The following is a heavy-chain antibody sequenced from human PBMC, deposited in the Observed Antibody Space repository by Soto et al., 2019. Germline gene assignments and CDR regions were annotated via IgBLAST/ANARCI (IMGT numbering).Heavy chain of an antibody. CDR3: ARLRRGYYYYGMDV. Sequence: SGPTLVNPTQTLTLTCTFSGFSLSTSGMCVSWIRQPPRKALEWLALIDWDEDKYYRTSLKTRLTISKNTSKNKVVLKITKIKPLYTSSYYCARLRRGYYYYGMDVWGQGTTVTVSS. CDR1: GFSLSTSGMC. V-gene: IGHV2-70*01. CDR2: IDWDEDK. J-gene: IGHJ6*02. D-gene: IGHD3-16*01.